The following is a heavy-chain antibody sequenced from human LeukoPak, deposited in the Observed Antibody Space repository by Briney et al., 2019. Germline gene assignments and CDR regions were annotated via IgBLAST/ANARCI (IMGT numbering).Heavy chain of an antibody. CDR2: ISHSGGA. V-gene: IGHV4-34*08. J-gene: IGHJ6*03. CDR3: ARLTWDLPPGGLYYNYYIDV. Sequence: GSLRLSCAASGFTFSNAWMSWVRQAPGKGLEWIGEISHSGGANYSPSLKSRVTISLDTSKNQFSLRLTSVTAADTAVYYCARLTWDLPPGGLYYNYYIDVWDKGATVTVSS. D-gene: IGHD1-26*01. CDR1: GFTFSNAW.